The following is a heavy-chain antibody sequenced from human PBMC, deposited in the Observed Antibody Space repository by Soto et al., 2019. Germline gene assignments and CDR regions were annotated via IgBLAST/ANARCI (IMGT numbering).Heavy chain of an antibody. V-gene: IGHV3-9*01. Sequence: GGSLRLSCAASGFTFDDYAMHWVRQVPGKGLEWVSGINWNSGSIGYADSVKGRFAISRDNAKNSLHLQMNSLRAEDTAFYYCVKDESINWYSGHFRHWGQGTLVTV. CDR3: VKDESINWYSGHFRH. CDR1: GFTFDDYA. D-gene: IGHD6-13*01. CDR2: INWNSGSI. J-gene: IGHJ1*01.